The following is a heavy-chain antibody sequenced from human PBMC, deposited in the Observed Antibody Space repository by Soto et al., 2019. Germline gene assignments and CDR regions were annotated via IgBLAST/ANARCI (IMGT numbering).Heavy chain of an antibody. Sequence: SETLSLTCTGSGGSTSRNSYYWCWIRQPPGKGLEWIGSIHYSGSTNYNPSLESRVTISVDTSKNQFSLKLSSVTAADTAVYYCARRRESRKQNFDYWGQGNLVT. CDR3: ARRRESRKQNFDY. D-gene: IGHD3-10*01. V-gene: IGHV4-39*01. CDR1: GGSTSRNSYY. CDR2: IHYSGST. J-gene: IGHJ4*02.